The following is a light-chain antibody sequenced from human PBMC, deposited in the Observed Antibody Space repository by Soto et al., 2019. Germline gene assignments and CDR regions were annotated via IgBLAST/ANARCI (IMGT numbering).Light chain of an antibody. CDR2: DAS. CDR1: QSVSSY. V-gene: IGKV3-11*01. J-gene: IGKJ1*01. CDR3: QQRSNWPPWT. Sequence: EIVLTQSPATLSLSPGERATLSCRASQSVSSYLAWYQQKPGQAPRLLIYDASNSATGIPARFSGSGSGPDCTLTISSLEPEDFAVYYCQQRSNWPPWTFGQGTKVEIK.